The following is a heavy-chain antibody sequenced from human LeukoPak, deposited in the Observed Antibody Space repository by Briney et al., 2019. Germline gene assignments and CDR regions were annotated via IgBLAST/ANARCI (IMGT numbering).Heavy chain of an antibody. CDR2: INPNRGGT. CDR1: GYTFNGYY. D-gene: IGHD4-11*01. Sequence: ASVKVSCKASGYTFNGYYMHWVRQAPGQGLEWMGWINPNRGGTNYAQTFQGRVTMTRDTSISTAYMELSRLRSNATAVYYCAHLVTLSFNYYGMDVWGQGTTVTVYS. J-gene: IGHJ6*02. CDR3: AHLVTLSFNYYGMDV. V-gene: IGHV1-2*02.